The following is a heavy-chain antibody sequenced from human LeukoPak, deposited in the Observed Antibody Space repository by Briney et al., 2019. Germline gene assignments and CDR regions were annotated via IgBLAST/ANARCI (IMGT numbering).Heavy chain of an antibody. CDR1: GGSISSGDYY. Sequence: SETLSLTCTVSGGSISSGDYYWSWIRQPPGKGLEWIGYIYYSGSTYYNPSLKSRVTISVDTSKNQFSLKLSSVTAADTAVYYCARGVYDSSGYHGDYFDYWGQGTLVTVSS. V-gene: IGHV4-30-4*01. D-gene: IGHD3-22*01. CDR3: ARGVYDSSGYHGDYFDY. CDR2: IYYSGST. J-gene: IGHJ4*02.